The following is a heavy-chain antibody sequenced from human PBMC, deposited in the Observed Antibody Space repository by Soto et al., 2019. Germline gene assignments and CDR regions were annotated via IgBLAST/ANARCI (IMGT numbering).Heavy chain of an antibody. D-gene: IGHD3-3*01. CDR2: ISSSSSTI. J-gene: IGHJ3*02. CDR1: GFTFSSYS. Sequence: GGSLRLSCAASGFTFSSYSMNWVRQVPGKGLEWVSYISSSSSTIYYADSVKGRFTISRDNAKNSLYLQMNSLRAEDTAVYYCARDRNGYDFLDAFDIWGQGTMVTVSS. V-gene: IGHV3-48*01. CDR3: ARDRNGYDFLDAFDI.